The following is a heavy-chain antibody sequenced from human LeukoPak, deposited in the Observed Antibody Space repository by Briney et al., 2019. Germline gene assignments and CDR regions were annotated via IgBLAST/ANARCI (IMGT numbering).Heavy chain of an antibody. CDR1: GFTFSDSA. CDR2: IRSTGNSYAT. J-gene: IGHJ3*02. D-gene: IGHD5-18*01. CDR3: TVGGYRYGLDAFDI. V-gene: IGHV3-73*01. Sequence: GGSLRLSCAASGFTFSDSALHWVRQAPGKGLEWVGRIRSTGNSYATAYDVSVKGRFTISRDDSKDQAYLQMNNLKTEDTAVYYCTVGGYRYGLDAFDIWGQGTMVTVSS.